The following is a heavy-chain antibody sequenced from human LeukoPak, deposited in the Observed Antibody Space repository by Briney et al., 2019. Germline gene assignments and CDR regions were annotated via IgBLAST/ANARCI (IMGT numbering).Heavy chain of an antibody. Sequence: ASVKVSCKASGYSFTGYYMHWVRQATGQGLEWMGWMNPNSGNTGYTQKFQGRVTMTRNTSISTAYMELSSLRSEDTAVYYCARGRGSGHKENWFDPWGQGTLVTVSS. V-gene: IGHV1-8*02. CDR2: MNPNSGNT. J-gene: IGHJ5*02. D-gene: IGHD6-19*01. CDR3: ARGRGSGHKENWFDP. CDR1: GYSFTGYY.